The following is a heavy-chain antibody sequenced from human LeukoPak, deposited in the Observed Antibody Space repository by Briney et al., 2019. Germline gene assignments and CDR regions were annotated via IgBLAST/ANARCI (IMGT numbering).Heavy chain of an antibody. V-gene: IGHV4-61*02. D-gene: IGHD3-16*01. Sequence: SETLSLTCTVSGGSISSGSYYWSWIRQPAGKGLEWIGRIYTSGSINYNPSLKSRVTVSLDTSKNQFSLKLSSVTAADTAVYYCAREMGAEGFDYWGQGTLVTVSS. CDR1: GGSISSGSYY. J-gene: IGHJ4*02. CDR2: IYTSGSI. CDR3: AREMGAEGFDY.